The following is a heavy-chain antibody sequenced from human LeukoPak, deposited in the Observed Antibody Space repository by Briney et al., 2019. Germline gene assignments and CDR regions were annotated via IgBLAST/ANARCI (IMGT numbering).Heavy chain of an antibody. Sequence: ASVKVSCKASGYTFTSYGISWVRQAPGQGLEWMGWISAYNGNTNYAQKLQGRVTMTKDTSTSTAYMELRSLRSDDTAVYYCARDQGIVVPAANLDYWGQGTLVTVSS. V-gene: IGHV1-18*01. J-gene: IGHJ4*02. CDR2: ISAYNGNT. CDR3: ARDQGIVVPAANLDY. D-gene: IGHD2-2*01. CDR1: GYTFTSYG.